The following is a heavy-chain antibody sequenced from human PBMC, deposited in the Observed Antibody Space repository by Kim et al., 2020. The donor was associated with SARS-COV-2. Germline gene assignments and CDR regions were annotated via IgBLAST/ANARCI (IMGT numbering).Heavy chain of an antibody. CDR2: ITSKTDGGTT. V-gene: IGHV3-15*01. Sequence: GGSLRLSCAASGFTFTNAWMSWVRQAPGKWLEWVGRITSKTDGGTTDFAAPVKGRFTISIDDSKNTLYLQMNRLKIEDTAVYYCTTLSGPLDYWGQGALVTVSS. J-gene: IGHJ4*02. CDR3: TTLSGPLDY. D-gene: IGHD1-26*01. CDR1: GFTFTNAW.